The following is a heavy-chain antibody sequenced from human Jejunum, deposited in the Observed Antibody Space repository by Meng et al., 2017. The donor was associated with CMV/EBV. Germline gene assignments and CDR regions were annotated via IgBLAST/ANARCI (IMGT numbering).Heavy chain of an antibody. CDR3: TRHSIVVVPAAGFDP. V-gene: IGHV3-73*01. CDR2: IRSKTYSSAT. D-gene: IGHD2-2*01. J-gene: IGHJ5*02. Sequence: LSTYTIHWVRQAPGKGLGWVGRIRSKTYSSATAYAASVKGRFIISRDDSKNTAYLQMNSLKTEDTAVYYCTRHSIVVVPAAGFDPWGQGTLVTVSS. CDR1: LSTYT.